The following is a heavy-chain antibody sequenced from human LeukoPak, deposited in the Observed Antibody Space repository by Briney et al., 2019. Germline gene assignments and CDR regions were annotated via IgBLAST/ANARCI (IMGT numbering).Heavy chain of an antibody. V-gene: IGHV3-21*01. CDR3: ASTREGYCSGGSCTDY. Sequence: GGSLRLSCAASGFTFSSYSMNWVRQAPGKGLEWVSSISSSSSYIYYADSVKGRFTISRDNAKNSLYLQMNSLRAEDTAVYYCASTREGYCSGGSCTDYWGQGTLVTVSS. CDR2: ISSSSSYI. J-gene: IGHJ4*02. D-gene: IGHD2-15*01. CDR1: GFTFSSYS.